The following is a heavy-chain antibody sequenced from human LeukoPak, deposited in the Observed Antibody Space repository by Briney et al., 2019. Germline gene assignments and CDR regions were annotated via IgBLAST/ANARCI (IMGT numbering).Heavy chain of an antibody. V-gene: IGHV3-30-3*02. Sequence: GRSLRLSCAASGFPFSNYAMHWVRQAPGKGLDWVAVISYDGNIKIHADSVKGRFTIYRDDSTNTLFLQMNTLTGVDTGLYYGAKYIVAGSPGCVDYWGQGTLVTVSS. CDR1: GFPFSNYA. J-gene: IGHJ4*02. D-gene: IGHD6-19*01. CDR3: AKYIVAGSPGCVDY. CDR2: ISYDGNIK.